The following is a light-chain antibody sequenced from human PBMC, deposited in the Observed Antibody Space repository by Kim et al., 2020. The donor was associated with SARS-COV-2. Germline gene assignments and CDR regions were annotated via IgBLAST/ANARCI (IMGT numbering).Light chain of an antibody. CDR3: QSRDSGGNVV. V-gene: IGLV3-19*01. J-gene: IGLJ2*01. Sequence: SSELTQDPAVSVALGQTVRITCQGDSLRSYYATWYQQKPRQAPVLVIYGRNNRPSGIRDRFSGSTSGNTASLTISGAQAEDEADFYCQSRDSGGNVVFGGGTKVTVL. CDR1: SLRSYY. CDR2: GRN.